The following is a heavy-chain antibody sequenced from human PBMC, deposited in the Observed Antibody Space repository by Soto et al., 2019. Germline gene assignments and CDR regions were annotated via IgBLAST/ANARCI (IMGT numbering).Heavy chain of an antibody. V-gene: IGHV4-39*01. D-gene: IGHD1-26*01. J-gene: IGHJ3*02. Sequence: QLQLQESGPGLVKPSETLSLTCTVSGGSIFSSSYYWGWIRQPPGKGLEWIGTFYYRGSTYYNPSPKSRVTISVDTSKHQFSPKLTSVTAADTAVYYCARQWGYDAFDIWGQGTLVNVSS. CDR2: FYYRGST. CDR1: GGSIFSSSYY. CDR3: ARQWGYDAFDI.